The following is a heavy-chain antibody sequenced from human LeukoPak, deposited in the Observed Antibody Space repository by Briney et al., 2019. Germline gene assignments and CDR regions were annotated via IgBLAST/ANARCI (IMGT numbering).Heavy chain of an antibody. CDR1: GYSFTSYW. CDR2: IYPGDSDT. V-gene: IGHV5-51*01. J-gene: IGHJ6*02. CDR3: ARRDGYCSSTSCYADYYYGMDV. D-gene: IGHD2-2*01. Sequence: GESLEISCKGSGYSFTSYWIGWVRQMPGKGLEWMGIIYPGDSDTTYSPSFQGQVTISADKSISTAYLQWSSLKASDTAMYYCARRDGYCSSTSCYADYYYGMDVWGQGTTVTVSS.